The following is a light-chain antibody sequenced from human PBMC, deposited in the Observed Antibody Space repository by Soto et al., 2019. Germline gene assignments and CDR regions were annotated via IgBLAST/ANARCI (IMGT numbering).Light chain of an antibody. Sequence: DIQVTQSPSFLSASVGDRVTITCRASQGISSYLAWYQQKPGKAPRLLIYAASTLQSGVPSRFSGSGSGTEFTLTISSLQPEDFATYYCQQLNSYPLTYGGGTKVHIK. J-gene: IGKJ4*01. V-gene: IGKV1-9*01. CDR1: QGISSY. CDR2: AAS. CDR3: QQLNSYPLT.